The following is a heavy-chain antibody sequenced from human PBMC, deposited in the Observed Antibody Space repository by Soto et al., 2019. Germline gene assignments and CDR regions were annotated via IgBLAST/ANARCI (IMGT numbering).Heavy chain of an antibody. D-gene: IGHD4-17*01. V-gene: IGHV4-4*02. J-gene: IGHJ4*02. CDR3: ARARGDYGSGFDY. Sequence: SETLSLTCAVSSGSISSSNWWSWVRRPPGKGLEWIGEIYHSGSTNYNPSLKSRVTISVDKSKNQFSLKLSSVTAADTAVYYCARARGDYGSGFDYWGQGTLVTVSS. CDR2: IYHSGST. CDR1: SGSISSSNW.